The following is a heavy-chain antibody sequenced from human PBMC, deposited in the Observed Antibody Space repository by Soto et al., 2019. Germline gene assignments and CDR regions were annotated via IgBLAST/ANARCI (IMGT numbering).Heavy chain of an antibody. V-gene: IGHV3-30*18. D-gene: IGHD2-15*01. Sequence: GGSLRLSCAASGFTFSSYGMHWVRQAPGKGLEWVAVISYDGSNKYYADSVKGRFTISRDNSKNTLYLQMNSLRAEDTAVYYCAKDRREDIVVVVAADWGQGTLVTVSS. J-gene: IGHJ4*02. CDR3: AKDRREDIVVVVAAD. CDR1: GFTFSSYG. CDR2: ISYDGSNK.